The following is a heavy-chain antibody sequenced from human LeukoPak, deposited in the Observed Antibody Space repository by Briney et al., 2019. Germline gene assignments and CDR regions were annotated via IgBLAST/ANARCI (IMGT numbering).Heavy chain of an antibody. CDR3: ARPGWRYYFDY. J-gene: IGHJ4*02. D-gene: IGHD6-19*01. Sequence: SETLSLTCAVYGGSFSGYYWSWIRQPPGKGLEWIGEINHSGSTNYNPSLKSRVTISVDTSKNQFSLKLSSVTAADTAVYYCARPGWRYYFDYWGQGTPVTVSS. CDR2: INHSGST. CDR1: GGSFSGYY. V-gene: IGHV4-34*01.